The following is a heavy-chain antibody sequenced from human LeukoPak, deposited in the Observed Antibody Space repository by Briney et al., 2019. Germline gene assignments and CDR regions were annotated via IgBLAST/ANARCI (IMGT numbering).Heavy chain of an antibody. CDR2: IYYSGST. J-gene: IGHJ5*02. CDR1: GGSISSYY. CDR3: ARHPSGRMWLQQGGWFDP. Sequence: PSETLSLTCTVSGGSISSYYWSWIRQPPGKGLEWIGYIYYSGSTNYNPSLKSRVTISVDTSKNQFSLKLTSVTAAVTAVYYCARHPSGRMWLQQGGWFDPWGQGTLVTVSS. D-gene: IGHD5-24*01. V-gene: IGHV4-59*08.